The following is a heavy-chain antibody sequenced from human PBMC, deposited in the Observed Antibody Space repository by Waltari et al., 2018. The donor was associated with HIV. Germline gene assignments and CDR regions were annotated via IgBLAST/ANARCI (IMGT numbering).Heavy chain of an antibody. CDR1: GFNFNLFR. CDR3: VRDRSSLTTGDFES. J-gene: IGHJ4*02. Sequence: EVRLVQSGGGLVKPGESLTLSCTLSGFNFNLFRTTWIRLAPGKGREWVTSSSSRSSDSYYSDAVKGRLTVSRDNAKNSLRLQLNTLTAEDTAIYYCVRDRSSLTTGDFESWGQGAPVTVSS. V-gene: IGHV3-21*02. CDR2: SSSRSSDS. D-gene: IGHD1-1*01.